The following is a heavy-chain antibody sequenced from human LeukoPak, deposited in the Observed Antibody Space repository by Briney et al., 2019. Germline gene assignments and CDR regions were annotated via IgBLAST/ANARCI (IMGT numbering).Heavy chain of an antibody. CDR2: ISYDGSNK. Sequence: GALRLSCAASGFTFSSYAMHWVRQARGKGLEWVAVISYDGSNKYYADSVKGRFTISRDNSKNTLYLQMNSLRAEDTAVYYCARDTRPVLRYFDWLSLDYWGQGTLVTVSS. CDR3: ARDTRPVLRYFDWLSLDY. V-gene: IGHV3-30-3*01. J-gene: IGHJ4*02. CDR1: GFTFSSYA. D-gene: IGHD3-9*01.